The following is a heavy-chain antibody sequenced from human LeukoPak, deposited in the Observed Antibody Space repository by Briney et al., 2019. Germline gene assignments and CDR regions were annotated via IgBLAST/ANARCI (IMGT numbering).Heavy chain of an antibody. J-gene: IGHJ4*02. CDR3: ARLAALGDFDY. V-gene: IGHV4-39*01. D-gene: IGHD6-13*01. CDR2: ICYSGST. CDR1: GFTFSTYG. Sequence: SGGSLRLSCAASGFTFSTYGMHWVRQPPGKGLEWIGSICYSGSTYYNPSLKSRVTISVDTSKNQFSQKLSSVTAADTAVYYCARLAALGDFDYWGQGTLVTVSS.